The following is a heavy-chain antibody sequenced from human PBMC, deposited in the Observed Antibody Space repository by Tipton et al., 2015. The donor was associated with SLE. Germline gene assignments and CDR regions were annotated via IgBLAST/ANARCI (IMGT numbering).Heavy chain of an antibody. CDR2: VYPDGVTT. Sequence: GSLRLSCAASEFSFSSYYMHWVRQTPGKGLVWVSRVYPDGVTTDYADSVRGRFTVSRDNSKNTLFLQMNSLRAEDTGFYYCAKDSLTGYYFDYWGQGTLVTFSS. D-gene: IGHD3-9*01. CDR3: AKDSLTGYYFDY. CDR1: EFSFSSYY. J-gene: IGHJ4*02. V-gene: IGHV3-74*01.